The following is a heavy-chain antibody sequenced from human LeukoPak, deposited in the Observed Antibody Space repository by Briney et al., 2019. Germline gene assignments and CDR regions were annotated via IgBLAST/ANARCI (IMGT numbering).Heavy chain of an antibody. V-gene: IGHV4-39*07. CDR2: IYYSGST. D-gene: IGHD3-9*01. CDR3: ARVSRHYDILTGYYQLTFDY. Sequence: PSETLSLTCTVSGGSISSSSYYWGWIRQPPGKGLEWIGSIYYSGSTYYNPSLKSRVTISVDTSKNQFSLKLSSVTAADTAVYYCARVSRHYDILTGYYQLTFDYWGQGTLVTVSS. J-gene: IGHJ4*02. CDR1: GGSISSSSYY.